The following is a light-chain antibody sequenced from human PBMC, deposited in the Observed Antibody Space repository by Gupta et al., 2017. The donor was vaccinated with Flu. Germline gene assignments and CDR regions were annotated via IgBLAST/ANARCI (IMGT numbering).Light chain of an antibody. CDR3: QQCCNWLIT. Sequence: IVLTQSPATLSLSPGERATLSCRASQSVSSYLAWYQQKPGQAPRLLIYDASNRATGIPARFSGSGSGTDFTLTISSLEPEDFAVYYCQQCCNWLITFGQGTRLEIK. CDR1: QSVSSY. J-gene: IGKJ5*01. CDR2: DAS. V-gene: IGKV3-11*01.